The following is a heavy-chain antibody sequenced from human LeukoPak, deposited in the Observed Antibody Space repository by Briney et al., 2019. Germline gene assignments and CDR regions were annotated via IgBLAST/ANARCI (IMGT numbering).Heavy chain of an antibody. D-gene: IGHD6-13*01. Sequence: SETLSLTCTVSGGSISSYYWSWIRQPPGKGLEWIGYIYYSGSTNYNPSLKSRVTISVDTSKNQFSLKLSSVTAADTAVYYCARHEWGMRAAAGDSSGFDYWGQGTLVTVSS. V-gene: IGHV4-59*08. CDR2: IYYSGST. CDR3: ARHEWGMRAAAGDSSGFDY. J-gene: IGHJ4*02. CDR1: GGSISSYY.